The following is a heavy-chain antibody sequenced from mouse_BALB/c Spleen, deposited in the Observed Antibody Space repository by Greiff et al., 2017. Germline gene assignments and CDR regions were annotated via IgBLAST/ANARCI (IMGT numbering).Heavy chain of an antibody. V-gene: IGHV1-9*01. Sequence: VQLQQSGAELMKPGASVKISCKATGYTFSSYWIEWVKQRPGHGLEWIGEILPGSGSTNYNEKFKGKATFTADTSSNTAYMQLSSLTSEDSAVYYCAREGLYGNYAWFAYWGQGTLVTVSA. CDR3: AREGLYGNYAWFAY. CDR2: ILPGSGST. D-gene: IGHD2-1*01. CDR1: GYTFSSYW. J-gene: IGHJ3*01.